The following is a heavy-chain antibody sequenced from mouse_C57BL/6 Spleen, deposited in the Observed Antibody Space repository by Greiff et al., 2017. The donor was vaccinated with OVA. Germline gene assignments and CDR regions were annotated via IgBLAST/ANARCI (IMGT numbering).Heavy chain of an antibody. CDR3: ATRPHYGSSSDAMDY. J-gene: IGHJ4*01. CDR2: IHPNSGST. V-gene: IGHV1-64*01. CDR1: GYTFTSYW. D-gene: IGHD1-1*01. Sequence: QVQLQQPGAELVKPGASVKLSCKASGYTFTSYWMHWVKQRPGQGLEWIGMIHPNSGSTNYNEKFKSKATLTVDKSSSTAYMQLSSLTSEDSAVYYCATRPHYGSSSDAMDYWGQGTSVTVSS.